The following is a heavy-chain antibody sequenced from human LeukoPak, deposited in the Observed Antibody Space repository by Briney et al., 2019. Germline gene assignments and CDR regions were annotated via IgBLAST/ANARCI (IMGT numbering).Heavy chain of an antibody. D-gene: IGHD1-1*01. V-gene: IGHV3-33*01. J-gene: IGHJ4*02. CDR1: GFVFSGYG. Sequence: PGRSLRLSCAASGFVFSGYGMHWVRQAPGKGLEWVAVIWYDGSKKYYADSVKGRSTISRDNSKNTLYLHMNSLRAEDTAVYYCARWDGTEQTFDYWGQGTLVTVSS. CDR2: IWYDGSKK. CDR3: ARWDGTEQTFDY.